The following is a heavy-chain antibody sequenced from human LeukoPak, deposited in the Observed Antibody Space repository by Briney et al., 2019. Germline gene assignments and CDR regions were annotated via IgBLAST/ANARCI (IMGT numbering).Heavy chain of an antibody. CDR1: GFTFSIYN. CDR3: AKGHSSGWYYMDV. J-gene: IGHJ6*03. CDR2: ISTSSSTI. V-gene: IGHV3-48*04. D-gene: IGHD6-19*01. Sequence: PGGSLRLSCAASGFTFSIYNMNWVRQAPGKGLEWISYISTSSSTIYYADSVKGRFTISRDNAKSLLYLQMNSLRAEDMALYYCAKGHSSGWYYMDVWGKGTTVTVSS.